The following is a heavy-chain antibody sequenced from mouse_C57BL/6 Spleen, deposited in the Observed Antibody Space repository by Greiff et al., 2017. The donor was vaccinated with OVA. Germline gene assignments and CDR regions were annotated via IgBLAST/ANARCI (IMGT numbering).Heavy chain of an antibody. D-gene: IGHD4-1*01. CDR2: ISSGSSTI. V-gene: IGHV5-17*01. CDR3: AITNWALYYAMDY. CDR1: GFTFSDYG. J-gene: IGHJ4*01. Sequence: EVHLVESGGGLVKPGGSLKLSCAASGFTFSDYGMHWVRQAPEKGLEWVAYISSGSSTIYYADTVKGRFTISRDNAKNTLFLQMTSLRSEDTAMYYCAITNWALYYAMDYWGQGTSVTVSS.